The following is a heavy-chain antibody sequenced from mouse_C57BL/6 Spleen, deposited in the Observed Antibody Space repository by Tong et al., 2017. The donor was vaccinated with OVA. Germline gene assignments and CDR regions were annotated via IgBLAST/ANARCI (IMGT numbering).Heavy chain of an antibody. J-gene: IGHJ1*01. CDR1: GYTFTNYW. D-gene: IGHD2-2*01. CDR2: IYPGGGYT. V-gene: IGHV1-63*01. Sequence: VQLQEYGAELVRHGTSVKMACKASGYTFTNYWIGWAKQRPGHGLEWIGDIYPGGGYTNYNEKFKGKATLTADKSSSTAYLQFSSLTSEDSAIYYCARPTMFTPYFVLWRPGTTIPVS. CDR3: ARPTMFTPYFVL.